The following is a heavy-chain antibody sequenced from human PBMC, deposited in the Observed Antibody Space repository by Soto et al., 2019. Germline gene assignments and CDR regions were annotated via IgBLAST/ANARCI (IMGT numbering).Heavy chain of an antibody. V-gene: IGHV3-48*01. Sequence: GGSLRLSCAASGFTFSSYSMNWVRQAPGKGLEWVSYIISSSSTIYYADSVKGRFTISRDNAKNSLYLQMNSLRAEDTAVYYCARVGTVLDYWGQGTLVTVSS. J-gene: IGHJ4*02. CDR2: IISSSSTI. CDR3: ARVGTVLDY. D-gene: IGHD4-17*01. CDR1: GFTFSSYS.